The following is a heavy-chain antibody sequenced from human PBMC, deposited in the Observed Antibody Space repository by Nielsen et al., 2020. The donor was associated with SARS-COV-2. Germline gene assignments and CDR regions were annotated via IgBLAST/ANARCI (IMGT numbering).Heavy chain of an antibody. CDR2: ISSSSSTI. CDR1: GFTFSSYS. Sequence: GGSLRLSCAASGFTFSSYSMNWVRQAPGKGLEWVSYISSSSSTIYYADSVKGRFTISRDNAKNSLYLQMNSLRAEDTAVYYCAKEFYYDSSGYPYYFDYWGQGTLVTVSS. V-gene: IGHV3-48*01. CDR3: AKEFYYDSSGYPYYFDY. D-gene: IGHD3-22*01. J-gene: IGHJ4*02.